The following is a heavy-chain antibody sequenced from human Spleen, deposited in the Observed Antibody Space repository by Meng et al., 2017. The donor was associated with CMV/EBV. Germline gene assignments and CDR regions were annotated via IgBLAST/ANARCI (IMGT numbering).Heavy chain of an antibody. CDR3: ARGQYSSAWYACDY. J-gene: IGHJ4*02. V-gene: IGHV3-21*01. Sequence: GVLKISCAASGFTLSGNCMNWVRQALGKGLEWVSSISHDGSYIHYADSLTGRFTVSRDNTMNSLYLQMKSQRAEDSAVYYCARGQYSSAWYACDYWGRGTLVTVSS. D-gene: IGHD6-19*01. CDR1: GFTLSGNC. CDR2: ISHDGSYI.